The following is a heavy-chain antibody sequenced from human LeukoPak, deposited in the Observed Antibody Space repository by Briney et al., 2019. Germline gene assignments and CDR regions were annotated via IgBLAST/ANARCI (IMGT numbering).Heavy chain of an antibody. CDR1: GFTFSSYG. CDR3: ATVGITIFGVANYYFDY. V-gene: IGHV3-33*01. J-gene: IGHJ4*02. Sequence: GGSLRLSCAASGFTFSSYGMHWVRQAPDKGLEWVAVIWFDGSIKYYADSVKGRFTISRDNSKNTLYLQMNSLRAEDTAIYYCATVGITIFGVANYYFDYWGQGTLVTVSS. D-gene: IGHD3-3*01. CDR2: IWFDGSIK.